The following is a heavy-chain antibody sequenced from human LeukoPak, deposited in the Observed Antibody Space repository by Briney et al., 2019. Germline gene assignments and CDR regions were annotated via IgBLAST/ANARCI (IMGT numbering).Heavy chain of an antibody. V-gene: IGHV5-51*01. CDR2: IYPADSDT. Sequence: GEALKISCEVSGYIFTIYCIGWVRQMPGKGLELMGIIYPADSDTTYSPSFQGQVTISADKSISTVYLQWSSLKASDTAIYYCARQSRDGSKTRGYYFDYWGQGTLVTVSS. D-gene: IGHD3-10*01. CDR1: GYIFTIYC. J-gene: IGHJ4*02. CDR3: ARQSRDGSKTRGYYFDY.